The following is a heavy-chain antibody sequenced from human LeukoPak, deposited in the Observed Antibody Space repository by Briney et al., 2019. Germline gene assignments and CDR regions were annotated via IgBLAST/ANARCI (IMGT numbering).Heavy chain of an antibody. CDR2: INPNSGGT. J-gene: IGHJ4*02. V-gene: IGHV1-2*04. CDR1: GYTFIGYY. Sequence: ASVNVSCKASGYTFIGYYMHWVRQAPGQGLEWMGWINPNSGGTNYAQKFQGWVTMTRDTSINTAYMELSRLKSDDTAVYYCARGSVGARSNYVGARHYYFDYWGQGTLVTVSS. D-gene: IGHD4-11*01. CDR3: ARGSVGARSNYVGARHYYFDY.